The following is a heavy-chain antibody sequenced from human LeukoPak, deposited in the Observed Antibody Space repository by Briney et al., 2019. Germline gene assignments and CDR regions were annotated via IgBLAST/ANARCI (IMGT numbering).Heavy chain of an antibody. J-gene: IGHJ5*02. CDR3: ARGLYCSFTTCQTSDNWFDP. Sequence: EAGGSLRLSCAASGFTFSYYALHWVRQAPGKGLEWVAVISYDGSNQYFADSVKGRFTISRDNSKNTLCLQMNSLRAEDTAVYYCARGLYCSFTTCQTSDNWFDPWGQGTLVTVSS. CDR2: ISYDGSNQ. D-gene: IGHD2-2*01. CDR1: GFTFSYYA. V-gene: IGHV3-30*04.